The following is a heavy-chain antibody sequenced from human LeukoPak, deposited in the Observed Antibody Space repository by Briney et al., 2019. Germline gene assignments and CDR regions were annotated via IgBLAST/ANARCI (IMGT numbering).Heavy chain of an antibody. Sequence: GGSLRLSCAASGFTFSNYAMHWVRQAPGKGLEWVAVISYEGSDKYYADSVKGRFTISRDNSKNTLYLQMNSLRAEDTAVYYCARVDTSGPPSFDHWGQGTLVTVSS. CDR3: ARVDTSGPPSFDH. D-gene: IGHD3/OR15-3a*01. V-gene: IGHV3-30-3*01. CDR2: ISYEGSDK. J-gene: IGHJ4*02. CDR1: GFTFSNYA.